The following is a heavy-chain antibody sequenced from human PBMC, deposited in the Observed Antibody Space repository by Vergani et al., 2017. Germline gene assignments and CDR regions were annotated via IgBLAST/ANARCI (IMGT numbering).Heavy chain of an antibody. CDR3: ARLAAVAGGLDY. V-gene: IGHV4-39*01. J-gene: IGHJ4*02. Sequence: QLQLQESGPGLVKPSETLSLTCTVSGVSIGSNSYYWGWIRQPPGKGLEWIGTIYYTGTTYYNEAHKSRLTISVDTSKNQFSLKLTSVTAADTAVYYCARLAAVAGGLDYWGQGTLVTVSS. D-gene: IGHD6-19*01. CDR1: GVSIGSNSYY. CDR2: IYYTGTT.